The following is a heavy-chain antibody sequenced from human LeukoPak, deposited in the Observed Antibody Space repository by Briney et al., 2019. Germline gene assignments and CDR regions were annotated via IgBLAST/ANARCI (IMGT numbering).Heavy chain of an antibody. D-gene: IGHD2-2*01. V-gene: IGHV3-48*01. CDR3: AREGHCSTTSCALDAIEI. CDR2: ISSSSGTI. J-gene: IGHJ3*02. CDR1: GFTFSSYA. Sequence: PGRSLRLSCAASGFTFSSYAMHWVRQAPGKGLEWVSYISSSSGTIDYADSVKGRFTISRDNAKNSLSLQMKSLRAEDTAVYYCAREGHCSTTSCALDAIEIWGQGTLVAVSS.